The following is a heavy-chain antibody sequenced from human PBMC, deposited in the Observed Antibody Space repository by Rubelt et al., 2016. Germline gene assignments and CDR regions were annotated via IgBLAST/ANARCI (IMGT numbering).Heavy chain of an antibody. J-gene: IGHJ3*01. CDR2: IYYTGSA. V-gene: IGHV4-61*05. CDR3: ARHPCWSVRAFDF. D-gene: IGHD4-17*01. Sequence: QLQLQESGPGLVRPSETLSLTCTVSGGSIKNTNFYWGWIRQPPGKGLEWIAYIYYTGSAAYNPSLKSRVTTSVDTSKNHFHVWLTSVTAADTAVYYCARHPCWSVRAFDFWGQGTMVTVSS. CDR1: GGSIKNTNFY.